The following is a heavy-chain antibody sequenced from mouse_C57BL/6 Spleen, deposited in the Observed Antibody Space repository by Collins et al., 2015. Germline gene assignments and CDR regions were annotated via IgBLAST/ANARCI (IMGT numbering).Heavy chain of an antibody. V-gene: IGHV1-50*01. Sequence: QVQLQQPGAELVKPGASVKLSCKASGYTFTSYWMQWVKQRPGQGLEWIGEIDPSDSYTNYNQKFKGKATLTVDTSSSAAYMQLSSLTSEDSAVYYCARSGPGVIRNWYFDVWGTGTTVTVSS. D-gene: IGHD1-1*01. CDR1: GYTFTSYW. CDR2: IDPSDSYT. CDR3: ARSGPGVIRNWYFDV. J-gene: IGHJ1*03.